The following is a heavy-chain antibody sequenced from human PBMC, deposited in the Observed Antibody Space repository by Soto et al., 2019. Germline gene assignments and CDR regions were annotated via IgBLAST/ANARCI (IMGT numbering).Heavy chain of an antibody. D-gene: IGHD4-17*01. J-gene: IGHJ4*02. V-gene: IGHV4-30-2*01. CDR1: GGSISSGGYS. CDR3: ARRYGVYFDY. CDR2: IYHSGST. Sequence: SETLSLTCAVSGGSISSGGYSWSWIRQPPGKGLEWIGYIYHSGSTYYNPSLKSRVTISVDASKNQFSLKLSSVTAADTAVYYCARRYGVYFDYWGQGTLVTVSS.